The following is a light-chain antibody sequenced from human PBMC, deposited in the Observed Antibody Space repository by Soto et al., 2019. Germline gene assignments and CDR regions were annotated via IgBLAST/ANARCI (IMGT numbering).Light chain of an antibody. V-gene: IGKV1-39*01. CDR2: TAS. CDR3: QQSYSTPLT. J-gene: IGKJ4*01. Sequence: DIPMTQSPSSLSASVGDRVTITCRASQSVRTFLNWYQQKPGNAPKLLIYTASSLEGGVPSRFSGSGSGTDFTLTISSLQPEDFATYYCQQSYSTPLTFGGGTKLEIK. CDR1: QSVRTF.